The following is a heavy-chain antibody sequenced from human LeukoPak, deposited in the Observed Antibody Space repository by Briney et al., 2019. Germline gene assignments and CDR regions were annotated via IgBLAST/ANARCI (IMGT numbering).Heavy chain of an antibody. D-gene: IGHD5-24*01. Sequence: TSETLSLTYGFYGGFMSGYYGTWLRQPPGRGLEWIGEINHSGSTNYNPSLKSRVTISVDTSKSQFSLKLNSGTAADAAIYARGRGRDPYWGQGTLVTVSS. CDR3: GRGRDPY. CDR1: GGFMSGYY. CDR2: INHSGST. V-gene: IGHV4-34*01. J-gene: IGHJ4*02.